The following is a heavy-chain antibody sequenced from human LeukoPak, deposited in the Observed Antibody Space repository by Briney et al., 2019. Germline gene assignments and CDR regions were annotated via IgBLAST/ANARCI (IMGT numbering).Heavy chain of an antibody. V-gene: IGHV3-23*01. CDR1: GFTFRSDA. Sequence: PGGSLRLSCAASGFTFRSDAMSWVRQAPGKGREWVSSISVSGGSTYDADSVKGRFTISRDNSKNTLYLQMNSLRAEDTAVYYCAKDREMATMSFDYWGQGTLVTVSS. J-gene: IGHJ4*02. CDR2: ISVSGGST. CDR3: AKDREMATMSFDY. D-gene: IGHD5-24*01.